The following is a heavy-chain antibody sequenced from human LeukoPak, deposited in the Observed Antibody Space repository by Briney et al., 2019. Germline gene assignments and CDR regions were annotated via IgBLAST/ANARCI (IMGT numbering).Heavy chain of an antibody. V-gene: IGHV3-15*01. Sequence: GGSLRLSCAASGFTFSNAWMSWVRQAPGKGLEWVGRIKSKTDGGTTDCAAPVKGRFTISRDDSKNTLYLQMNSLKTEDTAVYYCTTGPRGYGDYVFDYWGQGTLVTVSS. D-gene: IGHD4-17*01. J-gene: IGHJ4*02. CDR2: IKSKTDGGTT. CDR3: TTGPRGYGDYVFDY. CDR1: GFTFSNAW.